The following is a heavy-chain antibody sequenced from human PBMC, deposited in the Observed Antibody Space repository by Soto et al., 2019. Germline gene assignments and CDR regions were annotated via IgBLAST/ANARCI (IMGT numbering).Heavy chain of an antibody. J-gene: IGHJ4*02. Sequence: GASVKVSCKVSGYTLTELSMHWVRQAPGKGLEWMGGFDPEDGETIYAQKLKGRVTMTEDTSTDTAYMELSSLRSEDTAVYYCHLSGTYPFDYWGQGPLVTVSS. CDR1: GYTLTELS. CDR2: FDPEDGET. D-gene: IGHD1-26*01. V-gene: IGHV1-24*01. CDR3: HLSGTYPFDY.